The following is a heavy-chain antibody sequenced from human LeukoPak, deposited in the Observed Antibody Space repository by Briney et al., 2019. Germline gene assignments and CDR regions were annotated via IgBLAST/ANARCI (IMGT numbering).Heavy chain of an antibody. CDR1: GFTFSSYS. CDR3: AKGRSIFGVVSPLDY. V-gene: IGHV3-48*01. Sequence: PGGSLRLSCAASGFTFSSYSMNWVRQAPGKGLEWVSYISSSSSTIYYADSVKGRFTISRDNAKNSLYLQMNSLRAEDTAVYYCAKGRSIFGVVSPLDYWGQGTLVTVSS. D-gene: IGHD3-3*01. CDR2: ISSSSSTI. J-gene: IGHJ4*02.